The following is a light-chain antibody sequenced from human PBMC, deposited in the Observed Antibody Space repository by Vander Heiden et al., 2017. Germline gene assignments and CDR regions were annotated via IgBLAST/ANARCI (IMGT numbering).Light chain of an antibody. CDR2: LGS. CDR1: QSLLHRNGYNN. V-gene: IGKV2-28*01. J-gene: IGKJ1*01. Sequence: DIVMTQPPLALLVTSAEPASISCRSSQSLLHRNGYNNLDWYQQKPGQSPQLLIYLGSNRASGIPDRFSGSGSGTDFTLKISRVEAEDVGVYYCKQYLQTPRTFGQGTKVEIK. CDR3: KQYLQTPRT.